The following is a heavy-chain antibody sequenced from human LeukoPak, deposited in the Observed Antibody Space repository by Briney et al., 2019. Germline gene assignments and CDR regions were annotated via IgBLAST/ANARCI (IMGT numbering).Heavy chain of an antibody. CDR1: GFTFSTYA. CDR3: AELGITMIGGV. J-gene: IGHJ6*04. Sequence: GGSLRLSCAASGFTFSTYAMNWVRQAPGKGLEWVSYISSSGSTIYYADSVKGRFTISRDNAKNSLYLQMNSLRAEDTAVYYCAELGITMIGGVWGKGTTVTISS. V-gene: IGHV3-48*03. CDR2: ISSSGSTI. D-gene: IGHD3-10*02.